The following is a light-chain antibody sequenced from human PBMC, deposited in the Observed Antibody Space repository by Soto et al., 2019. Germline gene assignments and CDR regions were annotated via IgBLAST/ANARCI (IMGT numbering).Light chain of an antibody. CDR2: GAS. J-gene: IGKJ1*01. V-gene: IGKV3-15*01. CDR1: QSVSSN. CDR3: QHYNNLPRT. Sequence: EIVMTQSPATLSVSPGERATLSCRASQSVSSNLAWYQQKPGQAPRLLIYGASTRATGIPARFSGSGSGTEFTLTISSLQSEDYAVYYCQHYNNLPRTFGQGTKVEIK.